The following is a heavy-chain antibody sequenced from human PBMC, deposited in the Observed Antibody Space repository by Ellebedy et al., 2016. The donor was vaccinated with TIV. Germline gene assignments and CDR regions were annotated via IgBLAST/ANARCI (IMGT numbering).Heavy chain of an antibody. CDR1: GFTFSTYW. CDR3: AKTMVTGFDP. Sequence: PGGSLRLSCAASGFTFSTYWMHWVRHTPEKGLVWVSRISPDGSGTIYADSVKGRFSVSRDNAKNILYLEMNSLRVEDTAVYYCAKTMVTGFDPWGRGIQVTVSS. CDR2: ISPDGSGT. D-gene: IGHD4/OR15-4a*01. J-gene: IGHJ5*02. V-gene: IGHV3-74*01.